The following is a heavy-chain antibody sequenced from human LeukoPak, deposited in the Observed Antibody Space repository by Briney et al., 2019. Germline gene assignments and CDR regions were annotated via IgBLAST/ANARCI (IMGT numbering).Heavy chain of an antibody. CDR2: IYYSGST. D-gene: IGHD2-21*02. V-gene: IGHV4-59*01. CDR3: ARDSRPGAYCGGDCYLGAFDI. J-gene: IGHJ3*02. Sequence: SETLSLTCTVSGGSISSYYWSWIRQPPGKGLEWIGCIYYSGSTNYNPSLKSRVTISVDTSKNQFSLKLSSVTAADTAVYYCARDSRPGAYCGGDCYLGAFDIWGQGTMVTVSS. CDR1: GGSISSYY.